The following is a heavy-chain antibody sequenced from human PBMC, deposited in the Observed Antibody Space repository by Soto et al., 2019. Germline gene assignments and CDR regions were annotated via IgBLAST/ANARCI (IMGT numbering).Heavy chain of an antibody. CDR3: ASSSLYGLAF. CDR1: DRTIKDGGDC. Sequence: SELMAVRTTVVDRTIKDGGDCWSRIREPPGKGLEWIGNIYYSWNTYYNPSLKSRLIISMDTSKNQFSLKVGSVTAAVTAVYYCASSSLYGLAFWVQGTSVPVS. CDR2: IYYSWNT. J-gene: IGHJ6*02. V-gene: IGHV4-30-4*01.